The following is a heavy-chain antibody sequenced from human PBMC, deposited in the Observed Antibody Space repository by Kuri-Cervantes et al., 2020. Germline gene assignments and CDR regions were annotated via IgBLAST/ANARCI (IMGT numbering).Heavy chain of an antibody. CDR2: IYYSGST. Sequence: LRLSCTVSGGSISSGDYYWSWVRQPPGKGLEWIEYIYYSGSTYYNPSLKSRVTISVDTSKNQFSLKLSSVTAADTAVYYCARGSPQLRTRFLESGYYYMDVWGKGITVTVSS. V-gene: IGHV4-30-4*01. CDR3: ARGSPQLRTRFLESGYYYMDV. J-gene: IGHJ6*03. D-gene: IGHD3-3*01. CDR1: GGSISSGDYY.